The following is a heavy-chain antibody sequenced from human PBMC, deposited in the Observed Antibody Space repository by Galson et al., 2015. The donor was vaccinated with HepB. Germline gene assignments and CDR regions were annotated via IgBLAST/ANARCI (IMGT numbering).Heavy chain of an antibody. CDR1: GFSLRTSRMC. V-gene: IGHV2-70*11. CDR2: IDWDDDK. D-gene: IGHD6-19*01. Sequence: PALVKPTQTLTLTCTFSGFSLRTSRMCVSWIRQPPGKALEWLARIDWDDDKYYSTSLKTRLTISKDTSKNQVVLTMTNMDPVDTATYYCARMNSSGWYEYYFDYWGQGTLVTVSS. CDR3: ARMNSSGWYEYYFDY. J-gene: IGHJ4*02.